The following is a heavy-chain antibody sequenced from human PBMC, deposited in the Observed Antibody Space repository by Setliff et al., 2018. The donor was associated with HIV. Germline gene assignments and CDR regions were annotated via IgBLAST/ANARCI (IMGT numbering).Heavy chain of an antibody. J-gene: IGHJ4*02. V-gene: IGHV4-38-2*01. CDR2: MYHSGST. Sequence: PSETLSLTCAVSNYSISSGYYWGWIRQSPGKGLEWIGSMYHSGSTYSNPSLKSRVTMSIDTSKNQLSLELRSVTAADTAVYYCASGYNYAYSDYWGQGTLVTVSS. CDR3: ASGYNYAYSDY. D-gene: IGHD5-18*01. CDR1: NYSISSGYY.